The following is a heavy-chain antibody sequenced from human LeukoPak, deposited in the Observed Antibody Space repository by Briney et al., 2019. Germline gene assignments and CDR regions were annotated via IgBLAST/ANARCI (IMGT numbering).Heavy chain of an antibody. CDR2: ISPSGDRT. J-gene: IGHJ4*02. V-gene: IGHV3-23*01. CDR3: AIMHGYYDGSGFWVQ. CDR1: GFTFSSYA. D-gene: IGHD3-22*01. Sequence: GGSLRLSCAASGFTFSSYAMSWVRQAPGKGLEWVSFISPSGDRTSNADSVEGRFTISRDNTRNTLYLQMNSLRDQDTGVYYCAIMHGYYDGSGFWVQWGQGTLVTVSS.